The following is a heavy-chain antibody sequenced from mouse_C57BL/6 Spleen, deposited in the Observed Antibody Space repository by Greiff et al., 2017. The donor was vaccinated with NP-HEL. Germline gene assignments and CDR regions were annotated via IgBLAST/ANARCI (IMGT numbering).Heavy chain of an antibody. CDR1: GYAFSSYW. J-gene: IGHJ4*01. D-gene: IGHD1-1*01. V-gene: IGHV1-80*01. CDR2: IYPGDGDT. CDR3: ARGDYYGSSHYAMDY. Sequence: VKLMESGAELVKPGASVKISCKASGYAFSSYWMNWVKQRPGQGLEWIGQIYPGDGDTNYNGKFKGKATLTADKSSSTAYMQLSSLTSEDSAVYFCARGDYYGSSHYAMDYWGQGTSVTVSS.